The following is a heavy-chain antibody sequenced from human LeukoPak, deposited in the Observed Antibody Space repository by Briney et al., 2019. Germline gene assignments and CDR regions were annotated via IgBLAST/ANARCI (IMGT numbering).Heavy chain of an antibody. Sequence: SETPFLTLPVSGFFISSGYYWGLVRQPPGKGLGGIGGIYHSGSTYYNPSLKSRVTISVDTSKNQFSLKLSSVTAADTAVYYCARLWFGELNYYFDYWGQGTLVTVSS. J-gene: IGHJ4*02. D-gene: IGHD3-10*01. CDR3: ARLWFGELNYYFDY. V-gene: IGHV4-38-2*01. CDR1: GFFISSGYY. CDR2: IYHSGST.